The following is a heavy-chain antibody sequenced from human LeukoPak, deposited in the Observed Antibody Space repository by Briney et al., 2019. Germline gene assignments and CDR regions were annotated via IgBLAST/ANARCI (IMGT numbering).Heavy chain of an antibody. CDR1: GGSFSGYY. CDR3: ARFRRSGNPRAGYFDY. CDR2: INHSGST. J-gene: IGHJ4*02. Sequence: PSETLSLTCAVYGGSFSGYYWSWIRQPPGKGLEWIGEINHSGSTNYNPSLKSRVTISVDTSKNQFSLKLSSVTAADTAVYYCARFRRSGNPRAGYFDYWGQGTLVTVSS. D-gene: IGHD3-3*01. V-gene: IGHV4-34*01.